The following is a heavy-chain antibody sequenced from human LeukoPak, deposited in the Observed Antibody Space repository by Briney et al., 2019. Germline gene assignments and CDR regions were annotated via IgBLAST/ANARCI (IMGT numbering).Heavy chain of an antibody. D-gene: IGHD3-22*01. CDR3: ARDPNYYDSSGYPY. CDR1: GYTFTSYA. V-gene: IGHV1-3*03. CDR2: INAGNGNT. Sequence: ASVKVSCKASGYTFTSYAMHWVRQAPGQRLEWMGWINAGNGNTKYSQEFQGRVTITRDTSASTAYMELNSLRAEDTAVYYCARDPNYYDSSGYPYWGQGTLVTVSS. J-gene: IGHJ4*02.